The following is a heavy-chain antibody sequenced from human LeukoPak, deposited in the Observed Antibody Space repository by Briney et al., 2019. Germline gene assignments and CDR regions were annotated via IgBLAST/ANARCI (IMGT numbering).Heavy chain of an antibody. CDR1: GFTFSSYW. Sequence: GGALRLSCAASGFTFSSYWMGWVRQAPGKGLEWVANIKQDGSEKYYVDSVKGRFTISRDNAKNSLYLQMNSLRAEDTAVYYCARDWGIAVAGRGEKDYWGQGTLVTVSS. CDR2: IKQDGSEK. CDR3: ARDWGIAVAGRGEKDY. D-gene: IGHD6-19*01. J-gene: IGHJ4*02. V-gene: IGHV3-7*01.